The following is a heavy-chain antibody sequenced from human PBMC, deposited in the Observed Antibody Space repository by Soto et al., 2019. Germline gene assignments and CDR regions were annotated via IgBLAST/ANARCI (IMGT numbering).Heavy chain of an antibody. CDR1: GGSFSGYY. V-gene: IGHV4-34*01. CDR2: INHSGST. J-gene: IGHJ6*02. Sequence: KTSETLSLTCAVYGGSFSGYYWSWIRQPPGKGLEWIGEINHSGSTNYNPSLKSRVTISVDTSKHQLSLKLSSVTAADTAVYYCARTALVVVSAAPGMVTLWYYYYGMDVWGQGTTVTVSS. CDR3: ARTALVVVSAAPGMVTLWYYYYGMDV. D-gene: IGHD2-2*01.